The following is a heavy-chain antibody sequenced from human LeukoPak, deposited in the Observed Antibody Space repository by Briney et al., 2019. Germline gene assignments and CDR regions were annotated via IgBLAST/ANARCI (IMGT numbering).Heavy chain of an antibody. J-gene: IGHJ4*02. D-gene: IGHD2-2*01. V-gene: IGHV3-23*01. CDR2: ISGSGGNT. CDR1: GFTFSSHA. Sequence: TGGSLRLSCAASGFTFSSHAMSWVRQAPGKGLEWVSAISGSGGNTYYADSVKGRFTISRDNSKNTLYLQMNSLRAEDTAVYYCAKSVTSIFDYWGQGTLVTVSS. CDR3: AKSVTSIFDY.